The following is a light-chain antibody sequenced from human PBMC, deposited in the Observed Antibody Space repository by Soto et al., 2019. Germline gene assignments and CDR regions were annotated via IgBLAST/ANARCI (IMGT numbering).Light chain of an antibody. V-gene: IGKV3-20*01. J-gene: IGKJ2*01. CDR1: QGVTSNS. CDR2: AAS. Sequence: EIVLTQSPGTLSLSPGERAALSCRASQGVTSNSLAWYQQKPGQAPRLLIYAASSRANGIPDRFSGSGSGTDFTLTISRLEPEDFAVYYCQQYGSSPPYTFGQGTKLEIK. CDR3: QQYGSSPPYT.